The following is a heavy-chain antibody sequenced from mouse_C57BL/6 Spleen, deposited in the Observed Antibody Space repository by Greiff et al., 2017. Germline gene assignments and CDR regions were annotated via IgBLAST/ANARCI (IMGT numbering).Heavy chain of an antibody. CDR3: AKSLYDNYVRYAMDY. CDR2: IWSGGST. D-gene: IGHD2-10*02. V-gene: IGHV2-2*01. J-gene: IGHJ4*01. Sequence: VKLQQSGPGLVQPSQSLSITCTVSGFSLTSYGVHWVRQSPGKGLEWLGVIWSGGSTDSNAAFISRLRIRKDNSKSQVFLKMNSMPTYDTAVYYCAKSLYDNYVRYAMDYWGQGTSVTVSS. CDR1: GFSLTSYG.